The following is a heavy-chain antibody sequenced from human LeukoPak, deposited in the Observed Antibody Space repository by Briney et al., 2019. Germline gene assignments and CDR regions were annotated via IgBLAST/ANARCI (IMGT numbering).Heavy chain of an antibody. CDR1: GDSCTANY. D-gene: IGHD2/OR15-2a*01. CDR3: ARLDFESTSNYLSLDC. V-gene: IGHV1-2*02. CDR2: INPNSGDT. Sequence: GASVKVSSKASGDSCTANYMHWVRHAPGQGLEWMGWINPNSGDTNYAPKFQGRVTMTRDTSISTAYMERSRLRFDDTAVYYCARLDFESTSNYLSLDCWGQGTLVTVSS. J-gene: IGHJ4*02.